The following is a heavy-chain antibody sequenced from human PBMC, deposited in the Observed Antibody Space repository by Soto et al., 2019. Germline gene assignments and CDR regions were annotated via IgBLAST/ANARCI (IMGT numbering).Heavy chain of an antibody. V-gene: IGHV1-46*01. CDR3: PSRDHDILTTYSYSMDV. J-gene: IGHJ6*02. D-gene: IGHD3-9*01. CDR1: GHTFTSYY. Sequence: QVQLLQAGAEVKKPGASVQGSCKASGHTFTSYYMHWMRLATVQGFEWIGLINLSAGSTSYAQKLQGRVNLTRDTPTRKVYKEMSSLRHEDTAVYYCPSRDHDILTTYSYSMDVWCQGTTFTVSS. CDR2: INLSAGST.